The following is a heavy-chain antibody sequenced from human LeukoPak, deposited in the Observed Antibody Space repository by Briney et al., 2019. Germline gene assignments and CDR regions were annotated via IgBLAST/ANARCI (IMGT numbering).Heavy chain of an antibody. V-gene: IGHV3-23*01. J-gene: IGHJ6*02. Sequence: GGSLRLSCAASGFTFSSFAMSWVRQAPGKGLEWVSSISAGGGSTYDADSVKGRFIISRDNSKSTLYLDMNSLRAEDTAVYYCARDLRSYAMAIWGQGITVTVSS. CDR2: ISAGGGST. D-gene: IGHD3-10*01. CDR3: ARDLRSYAMAI. CDR1: GFTFSSFA.